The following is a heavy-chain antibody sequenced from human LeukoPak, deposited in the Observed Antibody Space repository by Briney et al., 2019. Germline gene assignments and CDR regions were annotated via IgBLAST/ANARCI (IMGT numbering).Heavy chain of an antibody. CDR3: AKGEDCSGGSCYSGNYYYGMDV. CDR1: GFTFSSYA. V-gene: IGHV3-23*01. J-gene: IGHJ6*02. CDR2: ISGSGGST. D-gene: IGHD2-15*01. Sequence: GGSLRLSCAASGFTFSSYAMSWVRQAPGKGLEWVSAISGSGGSTYYADSVKGRFTISRANSKNTLYLQMNSLRAEDTAVYYCAKGEDCSGGSCYSGNYYYGMDVWGQGTTVTVSS.